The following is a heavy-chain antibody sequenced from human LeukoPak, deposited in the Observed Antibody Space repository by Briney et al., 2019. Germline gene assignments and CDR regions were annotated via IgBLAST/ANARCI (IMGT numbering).Heavy chain of an antibody. CDR2: IYHSGST. Sequence: PSGTLSLTCAVSGGSISSSNWWSWVRQPPGKGLEWIGEIYHSGSTNYNPSLKSRVTISVDKSKNQFSLKLSSVTAADTAVYYCARRDSSSWNNWFDPWGQGTLVTVSS. CDR3: ARRDSSSWNNWFDP. CDR1: GGSISSSNW. V-gene: IGHV4-4*02. D-gene: IGHD6-13*01. J-gene: IGHJ5*02.